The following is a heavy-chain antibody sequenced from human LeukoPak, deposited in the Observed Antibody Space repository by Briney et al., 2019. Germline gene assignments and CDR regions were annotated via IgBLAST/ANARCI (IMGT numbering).Heavy chain of an antibody. Sequence: PGGSLRLSCAASGCTFSSYEMYWVLQAPGKGLEWLSYISSGGGSTYYADSVRGRFTISRDNAKYSLYLQMNSLRAEDTAVYYCARALVRFRFDYWGQGTLVTVSS. CDR3: ARALVRFRFDY. D-gene: IGHD3-3*01. CDR2: ISSGGGST. V-gene: IGHV3-48*03. J-gene: IGHJ4*02. CDR1: GCTFSSYE.